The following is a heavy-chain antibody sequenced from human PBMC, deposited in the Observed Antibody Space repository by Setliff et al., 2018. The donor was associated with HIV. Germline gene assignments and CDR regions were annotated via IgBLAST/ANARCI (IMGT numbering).Heavy chain of an antibody. CDR2: ISPSNGYT. J-gene: IGHJ4*02. CDR3: AARGAGSFDY. Sequence: RASVKVSCKTSGGTFNTYPIAWVRQAPGQGLEWMGWISPSNGYTQYSQKFQGRVTMTTDTSTSTAYMELRSLRSDDTAVYYCAARGAGSFDYWGQGTLVTVSS. D-gene: IGHD6-19*01. V-gene: IGHV1-18*01. CDR1: GGTFNTYP.